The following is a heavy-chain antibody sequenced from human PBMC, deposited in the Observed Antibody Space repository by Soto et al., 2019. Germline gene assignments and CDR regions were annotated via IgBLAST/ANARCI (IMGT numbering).Heavy chain of an antibody. CDR2: IIPIFGTA. V-gene: IGHV1-69*13. CDR1: GGTFSSYA. CDR3: ASRGITMVRGVMNNYYYGMDV. Sequence: SVKVSCKASGGTFSSYAISWVRQAPGQGLEWMGGIIPIFGTANYAQKFQGRVTITADESTSTAYMELSSLRSEDTAVYYCASRGITMVRGVMNNYYYGMDVWGQGTTVTVS. D-gene: IGHD3-10*01. J-gene: IGHJ6*02.